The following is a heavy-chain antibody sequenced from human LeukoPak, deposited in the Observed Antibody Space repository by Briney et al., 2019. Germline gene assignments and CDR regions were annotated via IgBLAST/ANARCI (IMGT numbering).Heavy chain of an antibody. J-gene: IGHJ4*02. CDR3: AKASGSGYGKDYFDY. Sequence: GGSLRLSCAASGFTLSNFAMGWVRQAPGKGLQWVSLISANGGDTYYADSVKGRFTISTDNSKNTLYLQMNSLRAEDTALYYCAKASGSGYGKDYFDYWGQGTLVTVS. D-gene: IGHD1-26*01. CDR2: ISANGGDT. V-gene: IGHV3-23*01. CDR1: GFTLSNFA.